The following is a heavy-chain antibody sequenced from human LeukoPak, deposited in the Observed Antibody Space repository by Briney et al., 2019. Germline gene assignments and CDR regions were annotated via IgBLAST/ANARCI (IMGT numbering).Heavy chain of an antibody. CDR3: AASGSLDY. D-gene: IGHD3-10*01. CDR1: GFTFSSYA. V-gene: IGHV3-23*01. J-gene: IGHJ4*02. CDR2: ISGSGGST. Sequence: GGSLRLSCAASGFTFSSYAMSWVRQAPGKGLEWVSAISGSGGSTYYGDPVKGRLTISRDNSKNTLSLQMNSLRAEDTAVYYCAASGSLDYWGQGTLVTVSS.